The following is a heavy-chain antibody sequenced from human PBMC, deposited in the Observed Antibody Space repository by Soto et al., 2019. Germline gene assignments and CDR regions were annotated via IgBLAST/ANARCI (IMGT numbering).Heavy chain of an antibody. Sequence: ASVKVSCKASGYTFTGYYMHWVRQAPGQGLEWMGWINPNSGGTNYAQKFQGWVTMTRNTSISTAYMELSRLRSDDTAVYYCARVRITIFGVVIYAFDIWGQGTMVTVS. J-gene: IGHJ3*02. CDR1: GYTFTGYY. CDR2: INPNSGGT. CDR3: ARVRITIFGVVIYAFDI. V-gene: IGHV1-2*04. D-gene: IGHD3-3*01.